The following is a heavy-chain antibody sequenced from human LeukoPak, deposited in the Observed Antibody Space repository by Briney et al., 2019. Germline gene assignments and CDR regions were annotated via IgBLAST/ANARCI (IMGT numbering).Heavy chain of an antibody. CDR2: INPNSGGT. Sequence: ASVKVSCKASGYTFTGYYMHWVRQAPGQGLEWMGWINPNSGGTNYAQKFQGWVTMTRDTSISTAYMELSRLRSDDTAVYYCARGMVQCSMDYFDYWGQGTLVTVSS. D-gene: IGHD6-6*01. CDR3: ARGMVQCSMDYFDY. J-gene: IGHJ4*02. V-gene: IGHV1-2*04. CDR1: GYTFTGYY.